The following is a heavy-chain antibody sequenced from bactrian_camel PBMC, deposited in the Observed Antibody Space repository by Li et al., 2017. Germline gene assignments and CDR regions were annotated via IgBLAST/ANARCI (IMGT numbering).Heavy chain of an antibody. CDR3: AAGPGGGWGGILYPSTYNS. D-gene: IGHD5*01. V-gene: IGHV3S63*01. J-gene: IGHJ4*01. CDR2: IWTATGRT. Sequence: MGWFRQAPGKEREALASIWTATGRTYYPNYRRGRFTISRDDANNTVYLQLNSLKPEDTAMYFCAAGPGGGWGGILYPSTYNSWGQGTQVTVS.